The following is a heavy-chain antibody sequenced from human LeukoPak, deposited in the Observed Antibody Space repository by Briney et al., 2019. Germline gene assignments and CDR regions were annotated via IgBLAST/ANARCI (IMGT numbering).Heavy chain of an antibody. D-gene: IGHD3-10*01. CDR3: ARVGGGSGSYVEGYYFDY. CDR1: GGSISSGGYS. V-gene: IGHV4-30-2*01. Sequence: SQTLSLTCAVSGGSISSGGYSWSWIRQPPGKGLEWIGYIYHSGSTYYNPSLKSRVTISVDRSKNQFSLKLSSVTAADTAVYYCARVGGGSGSYVEGYYFDYWGQGTLVTVSS. J-gene: IGHJ4*02. CDR2: IYHSGST.